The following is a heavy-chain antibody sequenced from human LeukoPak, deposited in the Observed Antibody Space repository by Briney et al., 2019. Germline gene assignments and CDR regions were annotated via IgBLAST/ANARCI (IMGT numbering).Heavy chain of an antibody. CDR3: ARASEGRWELLPYWFDP. V-gene: IGHV1-18*01. D-gene: IGHD1-26*01. Sequence: GASVKVSCKASGYTFTSYGISWVRQAPGQGLEWMGWISAYNGNTNYAQKLQGRVTMTTDTSTSTAYMELRSLRSDDTAVYYCARASEGRWELLPYWFDPWGQGTLVTVSS. CDR2: ISAYNGNT. J-gene: IGHJ5*02. CDR1: GYTFTSYG.